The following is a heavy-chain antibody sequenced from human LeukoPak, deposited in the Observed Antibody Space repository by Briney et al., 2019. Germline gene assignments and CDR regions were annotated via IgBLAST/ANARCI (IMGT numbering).Heavy chain of an antibody. D-gene: IGHD1-26*01. CDR2: ISYSGTT. CDR3: ARISRPADRTVGPYYMNV. Sequence: PSETLSLTCTVFGGSISGGSYYWGWIRQPPGKGLEWVASISYSGTTYYNPSLKSRVTISVDTSKNQFSLKLTSVTAADTAVYYCARISRPADRTVGPYYMNVWGKGATVTVSS. CDR1: GGSISGGSYY. J-gene: IGHJ6*03. V-gene: IGHV4-39*01.